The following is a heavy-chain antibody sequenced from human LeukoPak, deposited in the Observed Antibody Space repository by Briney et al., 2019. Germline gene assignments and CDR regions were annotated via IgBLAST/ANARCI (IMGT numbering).Heavy chain of an antibody. V-gene: IGHV4-59*08. J-gene: IGHJ4*02. CDR3: ARLTSNWTFDY. D-gene: IGHD1-1*01. CDR1: GGSISSYY. Sequence: PSETLSLTCTVSGGSISSYYWSWVRQPPGKGLEWIGYIYYSGSTNYNPSLKSRVTISVDTSKNQFSLELGSVTAADTAVYYCARLTSNWTFDYWGQGTLVIVSS. CDR2: IYYSGST.